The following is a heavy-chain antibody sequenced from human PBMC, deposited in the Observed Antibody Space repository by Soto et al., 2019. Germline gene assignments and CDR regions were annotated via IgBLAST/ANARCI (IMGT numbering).Heavy chain of an antibody. CDR2: INSDGSST. V-gene: IGHV3-74*01. CDR3: ARGGYYDFWCGYYRLTTGMDV. J-gene: IGHJ6*02. Sequence: PGGSLRLSCAASGFTFSSYWMHWVRQAPGKGLVWVSRINSDGSSTSYADSVKGRFTISRDNAKNTLYLQMNSLRAEDTAVYYCARGGYYDFWCGYYRLTTGMDVWGQGTTVTVSS. CDR1: GFTFSSYW. D-gene: IGHD3-3*01.